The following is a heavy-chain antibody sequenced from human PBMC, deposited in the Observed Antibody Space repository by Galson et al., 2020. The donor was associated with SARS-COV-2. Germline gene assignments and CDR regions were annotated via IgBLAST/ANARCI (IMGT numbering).Heavy chain of an antibody. D-gene: IGHD3-10*01. CDR2: IIPMFGTT. J-gene: IGHJ3*02. CDR1: GGTFSSYA. V-gene: IGHV1-69*13. Sequence: GASVKVSCKASGGTFSSYAFTWVRQAPGQGLEWMAGIIPMFGTTHYTQKFEDRVTVTADESTNTAYMELSSLRSEDTAVYYCARLNYFQFGELGGHSLDIWGQGTRVTVFS. CDR3: ARLNYFQFGELGGHSLDI.